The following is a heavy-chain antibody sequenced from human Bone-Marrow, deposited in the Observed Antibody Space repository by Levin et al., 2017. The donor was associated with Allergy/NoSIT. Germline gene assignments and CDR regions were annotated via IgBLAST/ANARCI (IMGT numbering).Heavy chain of an antibody. CDR1: GFTFGSYA. D-gene: IGHD3-9*01. V-gene: IGHV3-23*01. Sequence: PGESLKISCAASGFTFGSYAMTWVRQAPGTGLEWVSGISGSGGATYYAESVKGRFTISRDSSKKTVYLQMDGLRAEDTAVYYCAKGQLRYDHCLDVWGPGTTVTVSS. J-gene: IGHJ6*01. CDR2: ISGSGGAT. CDR3: AKGQLRYDHCLDV.